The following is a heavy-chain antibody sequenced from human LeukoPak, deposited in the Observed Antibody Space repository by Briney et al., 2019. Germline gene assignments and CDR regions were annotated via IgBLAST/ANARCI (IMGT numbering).Heavy chain of an antibody. Sequence: GGSLRLSCAASGFTFDDYAMHWVRQAPGKGLEWVSGISWNSGSIGYADSVKGRFTISRDNAKNSLYLQMNSLRAEDTALYYCAKDIVPYYYDSSGYPDYWGQGTLVTVSS. CDR3: AKDIVPYYYDSSGYPDY. CDR1: GFTFDDYA. V-gene: IGHV3-9*01. D-gene: IGHD3-22*01. CDR2: ISWNSGSI. J-gene: IGHJ4*02.